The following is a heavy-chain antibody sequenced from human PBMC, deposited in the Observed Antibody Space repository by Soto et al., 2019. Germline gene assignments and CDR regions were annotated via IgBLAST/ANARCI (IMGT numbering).Heavy chain of an antibody. CDR1: GGSISSYY. J-gene: IGHJ4*02. CDR2: IYYSGST. Sequence: QVQLQESGPGLVKPSETLSLTCTVSGGSISSYYWSWIRQPPGKGLEWIGYIYYSGSTNYNPSLTSRVTISVDTSKNQFSLKLSSVTAADTAVYYCARRYGVGFDYWGQGTLVTVSS. V-gene: IGHV4-59*08. D-gene: IGHD4-17*01. CDR3: ARRYGVGFDY.